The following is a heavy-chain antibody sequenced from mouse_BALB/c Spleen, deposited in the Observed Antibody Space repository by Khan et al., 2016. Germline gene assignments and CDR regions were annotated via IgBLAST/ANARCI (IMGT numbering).Heavy chain of an antibody. J-gene: IGHJ4*01. CDR1: GFTFSNYV. CDR2: IRSGGGT. Sequence: EVELVEAGGGLVKPGGSLKLSCAASGFTFSNYVMAWVRQTPEKRLEWVATIRSGGGTYYPDSVKGRLTISRDCVRNILFLQMSSLRAEDTAMDYCAVIGAGYHFAMDYWGQGTSVTVSS. D-gene: IGHD2-2*01. V-gene: IGHV5-6-5*01. CDR3: AVIGAGYHFAMDY.